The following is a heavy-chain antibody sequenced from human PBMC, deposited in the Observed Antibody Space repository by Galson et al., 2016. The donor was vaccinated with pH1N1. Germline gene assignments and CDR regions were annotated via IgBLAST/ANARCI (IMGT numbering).Heavy chain of an antibody. CDR2: IGSGVSNI. V-gene: IGHV3-11*04. Sequence: SLRLSCAASGFRFSDFEMSWVRQAPGKRPEWISYIGSGVSNIYYADSLKGRFAIARDNGRTSLSLQMNNLRAEDTAVYYCVRERAHCGGGVCPKPLDYWGQGTLVTVSS. D-gene: IGHD2-21*01. J-gene: IGHJ4*02. CDR3: VRERAHCGGGVCPKPLDY. CDR1: GFRFSDFE.